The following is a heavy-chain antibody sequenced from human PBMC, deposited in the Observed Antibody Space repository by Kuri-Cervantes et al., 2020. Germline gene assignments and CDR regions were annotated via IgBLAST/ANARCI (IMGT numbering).Heavy chain of an antibody. J-gene: IGHJ3*02. CDR3: AKVPAAFTCGGDCYWIQDIAFDI. Sequence: GESLKISCVASGFTFSRYWRNWVRQAPGKGLEWVANMKQDGSQKYYVDSVKGRFTISRANARNSLYLEMNSLRAEDTAVYYCAKVPAAFTCGGDCYWIQDIAFDIWGQGTKVTVSS. D-gene: IGHD2-21*02. CDR1: GFTFSRYW. V-gene: IGHV3-7*01. CDR2: MKQDGSQK.